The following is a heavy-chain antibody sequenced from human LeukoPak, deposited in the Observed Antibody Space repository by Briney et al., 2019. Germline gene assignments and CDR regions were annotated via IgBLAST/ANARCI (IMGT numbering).Heavy chain of an antibody. CDR3: ARDGDSSGYYYVRNAFDI. D-gene: IGHD3-22*01. Sequence: PGGSLRLSCAASGFTFSSYSMNWVRQAPGKGLEWVSSISSSSSYIYYADSVKGRFTISRDNAKNSLYLQMNSLRAEDTAVYYCARDGDSSGYYYVRNAFDIWGQGTMVTVSS. CDR1: GFTFSSYS. J-gene: IGHJ3*02. V-gene: IGHV3-21*01. CDR2: ISSSSSYI.